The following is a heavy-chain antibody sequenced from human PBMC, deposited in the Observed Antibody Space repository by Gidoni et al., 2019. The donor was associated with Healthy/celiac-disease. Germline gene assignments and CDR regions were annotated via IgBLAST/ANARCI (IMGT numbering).Heavy chain of an antibody. CDR3: AREGGYGDFGDYGMDV. Sequence: QVQRVQSGAEVKKPGASVTVSCKASGYTFTSDGISWVRQAPGQGRAWMGWIIAYNGNTTYAQKLQGRVTMTTDTSTSTAYMELRSLRSDDTAVYYCAREGGYGDFGDYGMDVWGQVTTVTVSS. V-gene: IGHV1-18*01. J-gene: IGHJ6*02. D-gene: IGHD4-17*01. CDR1: GYTFTSDG. CDR2: IIAYNGNT.